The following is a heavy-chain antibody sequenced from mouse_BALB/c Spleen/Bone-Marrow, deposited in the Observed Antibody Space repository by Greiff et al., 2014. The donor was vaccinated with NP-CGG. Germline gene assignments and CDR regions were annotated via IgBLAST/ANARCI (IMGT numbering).Heavy chain of an antibody. CDR1: GYTFTSYW. V-gene: IGHV1S81*02. CDR3: GWPFDY. CDR2: INPSNGRT. D-gene: IGHD1-1*02. Sequence: VQLKQSGAELVKPGASVKLSCKASGYTFTSYWMHWVKQRPGQGLEWIGEINPSNGRTNYNEKFKSKATLTVDKSSSTAFMQPSIMTAEDSAVYCCGWPFDYWGQGTTLTVSS. J-gene: IGHJ2*01.